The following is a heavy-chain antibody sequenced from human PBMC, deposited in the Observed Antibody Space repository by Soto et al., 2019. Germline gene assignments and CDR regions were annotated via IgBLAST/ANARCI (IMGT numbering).Heavy chain of an antibody. J-gene: IGHJ4*02. CDR2: ISGTGGST. Sequence: EVQLLESGGGLVQPGGSLRLSCAASGFTFSSYAMSWVRQAPGKGLEWVSSISGTGGSTYYANSVKGRFTISRDNSKNTVYLQMSRLRAEDTAIYYCAKDRGVTAASWDYWGQGSLVTVSS. D-gene: IGHD2-2*01. CDR3: AKDRGVTAASWDY. V-gene: IGHV3-23*01. CDR1: GFTFSSYA.